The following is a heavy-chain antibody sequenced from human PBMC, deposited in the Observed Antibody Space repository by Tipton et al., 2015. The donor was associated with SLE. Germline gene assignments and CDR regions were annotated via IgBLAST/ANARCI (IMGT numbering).Heavy chain of an antibody. CDR3: AREKGPGSIAATGMGNWFDP. V-gene: IGHV4-61*02. CDR2: IYTSGST. J-gene: IGHJ5*02. Sequence: LRLSCTVSGGSISSGSYYWSWIRQPAGKGLEWIGRIYTSGSTNYNPSLKSRVTISVDTSKNQFSLKLSSVTAADTAVYYCAREKGPGSIAATGMGNWFDPWGQGTLVTVSS. D-gene: IGHD6-13*01. CDR1: GGSISSGSYY.